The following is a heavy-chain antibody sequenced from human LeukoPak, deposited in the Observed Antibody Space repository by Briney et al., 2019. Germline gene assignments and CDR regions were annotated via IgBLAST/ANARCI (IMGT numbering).Heavy chain of an antibody. J-gene: IGHJ4*02. CDR2: IYTTGST. V-gene: IGHV4-4*07. CDR3: AREALLRYYFDF. CDR1: GRSISRYY. Sequence: SETLSLTCTVSGRSISRYYWSWIRQAAGKGLEWIGCIYTTGSTNYNPSLKSRVTMSVDTSKNQFSLKLSSVTAADTAVYYCAREALLRYYFDFWGQGTLVTVSS.